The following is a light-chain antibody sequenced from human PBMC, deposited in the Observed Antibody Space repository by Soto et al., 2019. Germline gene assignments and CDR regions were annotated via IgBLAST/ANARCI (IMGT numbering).Light chain of an antibody. Sequence: QSVLTQPASVSGSPGQSITISCTGTSSDVGGYNYVSWYQQHPGKAPKLVIYDVSNRPSGVSNRFSGSKSGNTASLTISGLQAEDEADYYCSSYTSSSTFYVFGTGTKLTVL. CDR3: SSYTSSSTFYV. CDR1: SSDVGGYNY. V-gene: IGLV2-14*01. J-gene: IGLJ1*01. CDR2: DVS.